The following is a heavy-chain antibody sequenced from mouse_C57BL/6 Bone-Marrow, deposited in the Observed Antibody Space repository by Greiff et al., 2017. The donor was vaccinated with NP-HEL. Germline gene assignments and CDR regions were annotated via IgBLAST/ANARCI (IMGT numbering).Heavy chain of an antibody. J-gene: IGHJ3*01. V-gene: IGHV1-82*01. CDR1: GYAFTSSW. D-gene: IGHD1-2*01. CDR2: IYPGDGDT. CDR3: ARGITTASY. Sequence: LLPSLPSLLPPGASVTISCPASGYAFTSSWMHLVTQRPGKGLAWIGRIYPGDGDTNYNGKFKGKATLTADKSSSTTYMQLSSLTSEDSAVYFCARGITTASYWGQGTLVTVAA.